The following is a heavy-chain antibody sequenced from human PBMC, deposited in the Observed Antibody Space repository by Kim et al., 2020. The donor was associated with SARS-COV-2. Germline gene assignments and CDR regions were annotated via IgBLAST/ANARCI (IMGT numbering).Heavy chain of an antibody. CDR1: GGSISSSSYY. J-gene: IGHJ5*02. CDR3: AREPVPIVGGNWFDP. V-gene: IGHV4-39*07. Sequence: SETLSLTCTVSGGSISSSSYYWGWIRQPPGKGLEWIGSIYYSGSTYYNPSLKSRVTISVDTSKNQFSLKLSSVTAADTAVYYCAREPVPIVGGNWFDPWGQGTLVTVSS. D-gene: IGHD1-26*01. CDR2: IYYSGST.